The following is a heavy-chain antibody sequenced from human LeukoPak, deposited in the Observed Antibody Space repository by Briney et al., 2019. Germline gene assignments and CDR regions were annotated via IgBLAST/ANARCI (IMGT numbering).Heavy chain of an antibody. CDR1: GYTFTSYG. J-gene: IGHJ4*02. Sequence: GASVKVSCKASGYTFTSYGISWVRQAPGQGLKWMGWISAYNGNTNYAQKLQGRVTMTTDTSTSAAYMELRSLRSDDTAVYYCARDQPLYYFDYWGQGTLVTVSS. CDR3: ARDQPLYYFDY. V-gene: IGHV1-18*01. CDR2: ISAYNGNT.